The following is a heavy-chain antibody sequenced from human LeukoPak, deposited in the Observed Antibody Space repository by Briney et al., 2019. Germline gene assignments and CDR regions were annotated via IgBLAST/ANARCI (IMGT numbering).Heavy chain of an antibody. D-gene: IGHD3-10*01. J-gene: IGHJ5*02. V-gene: IGHV3-21*01. CDR2: ITSSSSYT. Sequence: GGSLRLSCAASGFTFSTYNMNWVRQAPGKGLEWVSSITSSSSYTFYADSVRGRFTISRDNAKNSLYLQMNSLRAEDTAVYYCARDRLVDYYGSGTYHKGWFDPWGQGTLVTVSS. CDR3: ARDRLVDYYGSGTYHKGWFDP. CDR1: GFTFSTYN.